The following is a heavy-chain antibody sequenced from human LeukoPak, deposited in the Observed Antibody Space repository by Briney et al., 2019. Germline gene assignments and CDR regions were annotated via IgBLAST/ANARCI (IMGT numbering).Heavy chain of an antibody. D-gene: IGHD3-10*01. CDR1: GFSFGSYA. Sequence: PGGSLRLSCAASGFSFGSYAMSWVRQAPGKGLEWVSAISGSGGSTYYADSVKGRFTISRDNSKNTLYLQMNSLRAEDTAVYYCAKDNYRTWFGELLLGYTDVWGKGTTVTVSS. CDR3: AKDNYRTWFGELLLGYTDV. CDR2: ISGSGGST. V-gene: IGHV3-23*01. J-gene: IGHJ6*03.